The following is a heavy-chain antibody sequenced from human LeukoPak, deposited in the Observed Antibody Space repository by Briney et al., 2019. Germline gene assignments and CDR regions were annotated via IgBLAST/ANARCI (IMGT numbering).Heavy chain of an antibody. CDR2: IIGSGGST. D-gene: IGHD3-16*02. CDR3: AKDLGDAITFGGVIVIPPYFDY. Sequence: PGGSMRLSCAASGFTFSSYAMSWVRQAPGKGLEWVSAIIGSGGSTYYANSVKGRFTISRDNSKNTLYLQMNSLRAEDTAVYYCAKDLGDAITFGGVIVIPPYFDYWGQGTLVTVSS. J-gene: IGHJ4*02. CDR1: GFTFSSYA. V-gene: IGHV3-23*01.